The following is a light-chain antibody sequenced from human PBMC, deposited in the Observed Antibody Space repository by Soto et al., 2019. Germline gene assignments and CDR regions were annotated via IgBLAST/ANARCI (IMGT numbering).Light chain of an antibody. Sequence: QSVLTQPASVSGSPGQSITISCTGTSSDVGSDNLVSWYQQHPGKAPKLMIYEDSKRPSGVSNRFFGSKSGNTASLTISGLQAEDEADYFCCSYARGSTLVFGGGTKLTVL. V-gene: IGLV2-23*01. J-gene: IGLJ3*02. CDR1: SSDVGSDNL. CDR3: CSYARGSTLV. CDR2: EDS.